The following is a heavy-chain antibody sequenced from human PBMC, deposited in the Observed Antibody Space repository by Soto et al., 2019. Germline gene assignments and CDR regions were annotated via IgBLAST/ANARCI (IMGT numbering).Heavy chain of an antibody. CDR1: GGSINSHY. J-gene: IGHJ3*02. Sequence: SETLSLTCSVSGGSINSHYWGWIRQPPGKGLEWIGYMFYTGNFKYNPSLKSRVTIAMDTSKSQFSLNLNSVTAADTAVYYCARYSDFWIEPLDAFDIWGQGTMVTVS. V-gene: IGHV4-59*11. D-gene: IGHD3-3*01. CDR2: MFYTGNF. CDR3: ARYSDFWIEPLDAFDI.